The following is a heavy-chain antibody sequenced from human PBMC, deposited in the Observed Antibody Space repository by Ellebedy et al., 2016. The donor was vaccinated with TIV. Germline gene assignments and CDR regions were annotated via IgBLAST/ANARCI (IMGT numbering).Heavy chain of an antibody. CDR3: ARALNHVDTVSTAPLDC. Sequence: GESLKISCAASGFPFDSYVMNWVRQAPGKGLEWVALMSCDGSNKYFADSVQCRFTISRDNSQNTLYLQMNSLRGDDTAIYYCARALNHVDTVSTAPLDCWGQGTLVTVSS. J-gene: IGHJ4*02. V-gene: IGHV3-30*04. CDR1: GFPFDSYV. CDR2: MSCDGSNK. D-gene: IGHD5/OR15-5a*01.